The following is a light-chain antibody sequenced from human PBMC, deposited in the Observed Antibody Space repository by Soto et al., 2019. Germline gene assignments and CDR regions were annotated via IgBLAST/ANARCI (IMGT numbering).Light chain of an antibody. CDR1: NSNIGAGSD. Sequence: QAVVTQPPSVSGAPGQRATFSCTGSNSNIGAGSDVHWYQHLPGRAPKLLISGNNNRPSGVSDRFSAFKSGTSASLAITGLQAEDEADYYCLSYDSSLSGWVFGGGTQLT. J-gene: IGLJ3*02. CDR3: LSYDSSLSGWV. V-gene: IGLV1-40*01. CDR2: GNN.